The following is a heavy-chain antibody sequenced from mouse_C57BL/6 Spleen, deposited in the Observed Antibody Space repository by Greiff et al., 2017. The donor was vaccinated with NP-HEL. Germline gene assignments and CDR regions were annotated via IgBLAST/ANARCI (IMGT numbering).Heavy chain of an antibody. CDR3: TRGVFDAWFAY. CDR1: GYTFTDYE. Sequence: VQLQQSGAELVRPGASVTLSCKASGYTFTDYEMHWVKQTPVHGLEWIGAIDPETGGTAYNQKFKGKAILTADKSSSTAYMELRSLTSEDSAVYYCTRGVFDAWFAYWGQGTLVTVSA. V-gene: IGHV1-15*01. J-gene: IGHJ3*01. CDR2: IDPETGGT.